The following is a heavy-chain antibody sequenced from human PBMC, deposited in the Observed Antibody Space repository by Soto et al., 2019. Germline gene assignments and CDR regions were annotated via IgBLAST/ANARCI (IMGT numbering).Heavy chain of an antibody. V-gene: IGHV1-69*13. D-gene: IGHD2-21*02. CDR1: GGTFSSYT. J-gene: IGHJ4*02. CDR3: ARDKSAYCGGDCYTIFDY. Sequence: SVKVSCKASGGTFSSYTISWVRQAPGQGLEWMGRIIPIFGTANYAQKFQGRVTITADESTSTAYMELSSLRSEDTAVYYCARDKSAYCGGDCYTIFDYWGRGTLVTVSS. CDR2: IIPIFGTA.